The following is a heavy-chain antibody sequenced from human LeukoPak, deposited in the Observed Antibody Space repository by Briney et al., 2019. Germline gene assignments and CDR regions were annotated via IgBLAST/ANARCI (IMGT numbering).Heavy chain of an antibody. CDR3: AKDLGYCSGGSCFMRDAFDI. CDR1: GFTFSSYA. D-gene: IGHD2-15*01. CDR2: IYSGGST. Sequence: GGSLRLSCAASGFTFSSYAMSWVRQAPGKGLEWVSVIYSGGSTYYADSVKGRFTISRDNSKNTLYLQMNSLRAEDTAVYYCAKDLGYCSGGSCFMRDAFDIWGQGTMVTVSS. V-gene: IGHV3-23*03. J-gene: IGHJ3*02.